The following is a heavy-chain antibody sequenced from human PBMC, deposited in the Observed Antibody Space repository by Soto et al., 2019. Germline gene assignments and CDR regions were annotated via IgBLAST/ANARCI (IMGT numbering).Heavy chain of an antibody. J-gene: IGHJ4*02. CDR1: GYTFVTYA. V-gene: IGHV1-69*18. CDR3: ARDGANYENPGDY. CDR2: ITPIFGTA. D-gene: IGHD1-7*01. Sequence: QVQLVQSAAEVQKPGSSVRVSCKTSGYTFVTYAISWVRQAPVQGLEWMGRITPIFGTANYPQKFQGRVTITADESTTTAYMELSSLRSEDTAIYFCARDGANYENPGDYWGQGTLVTVSS.